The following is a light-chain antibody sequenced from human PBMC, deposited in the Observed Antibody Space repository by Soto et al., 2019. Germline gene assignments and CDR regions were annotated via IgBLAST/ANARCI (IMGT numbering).Light chain of an antibody. CDR2: RNN. CDR3: ASWDDSLYGWV. J-gene: IGLJ3*02. V-gene: IGLV1-47*01. Sequence: QSGLTQPPSASGTPGQRVIISCSGKTPNIGSNYVYWYRHLPGTAPQLLIYRNNQRPSGVPDRFSGSKSRTSASLAISGLRSEDEADYYCASWDDSLYGWVFGGGTKVTVL. CDR1: TPNIGSNY.